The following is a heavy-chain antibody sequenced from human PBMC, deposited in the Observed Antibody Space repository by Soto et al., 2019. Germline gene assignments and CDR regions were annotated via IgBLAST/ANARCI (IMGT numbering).Heavy chain of an antibody. V-gene: IGHV3-66*01. CDR1: GFTVSSNY. J-gene: IGHJ6*02. CDR3: XXXXXXTGMDV. CDR2: IYSGGST. Sequence: EVQLVESGGGLVQPGGSLRLSCAASGFTVSSNYMSWVRQAPGKGLEWVSVIYSGGSTYYADSVKGRFTISRDNSKNTLYLQMNRLRAEDXXXXXXXXXXXXTGMDVWGQGTTVTVSS.